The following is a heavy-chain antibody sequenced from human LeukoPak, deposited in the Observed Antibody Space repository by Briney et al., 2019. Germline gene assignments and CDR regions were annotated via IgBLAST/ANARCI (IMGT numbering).Heavy chain of an antibody. CDR2: IIPILGIA. D-gene: IGHD6-25*01. Sequence: GASVKVSCKASGGTFSSYAISWVRQAPGQGLEWMGRIIPILGIANYAQKFQGRVTITADKSTSTAYMELRSLRSDDTAVYYCARDRPLAGFKDWGQGTLVTVSS. CDR3: ARDRPLAGFKD. CDR1: GGTFSSYA. V-gene: IGHV1-69*04. J-gene: IGHJ4*02.